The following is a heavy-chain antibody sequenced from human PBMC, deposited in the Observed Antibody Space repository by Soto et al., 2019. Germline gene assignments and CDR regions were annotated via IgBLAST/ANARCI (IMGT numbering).Heavy chain of an antibody. CDR1: GYTFTSYY. J-gene: IGHJ4*02. CDR3: ARDAIEYSSSPSFFDE. D-gene: IGHD6-6*01. Sequence: ASVKVSCKASGYTFTSYYMHWVRQAPGQGLEWMGIINPSGGSTSYAQKFQGRVTMTRDTSTSTVYMELSSLRSEDTAVYYCARDAIEYSSSPSFFDEWGQGTLVTVSS. CDR2: INPSGGST. V-gene: IGHV1-46*03.